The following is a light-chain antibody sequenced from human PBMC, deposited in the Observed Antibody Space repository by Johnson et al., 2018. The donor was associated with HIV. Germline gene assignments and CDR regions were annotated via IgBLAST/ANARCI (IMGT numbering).Light chain of an antibody. CDR2: ENT. V-gene: IGLV1-51*02. J-gene: IGLJ1*01. CDR3: GTWDTSLSPGGV. Sequence: HSVLTQPPSVSAAPGQKVTISCSGSSSNIGNKYVSWYQQLPGTAPKLLIYENTKRPSGIPDRFSGSKSGTSATLGITGLQIGDEADYYCGTWDTSLSPGGVFGSGTKVTVL. CDR1: SSNIGNKY.